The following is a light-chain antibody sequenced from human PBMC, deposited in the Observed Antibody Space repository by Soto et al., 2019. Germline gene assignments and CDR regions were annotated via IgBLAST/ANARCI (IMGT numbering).Light chain of an antibody. CDR2: KVS. CDR1: QSLLDTGDGNTY. J-gene: IGKJ5*01. Sequence: VMTQTALSLSVTPGEPASVSCRTSQSLLDTGDGNTYLDWFQQRPGRSPRRLIYKVSNRGSGVPARFSGSGSGTDFALKISRVEAEDGGVYYCMQGAHWPITFGQGTRLEIK. V-gene: IGKV2-30*01. CDR3: MQGAHWPIT.